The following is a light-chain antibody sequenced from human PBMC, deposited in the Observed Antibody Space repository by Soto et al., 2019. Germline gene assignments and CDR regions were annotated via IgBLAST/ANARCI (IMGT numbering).Light chain of an antibody. Sequence: DIVMTQSPLSLPVTPGEPASISCRSTQSLLHSNGYNYLDWYLQKPGQSPQLLIYLGSNRASGVPDRFSGRGSGTDFTLKISRVEADDVGVYYCMHTLQTPWTFGQGTKVEIK. V-gene: IGKV2-28*01. CDR1: QSLLHSNGYNY. J-gene: IGKJ1*01. CDR3: MHTLQTPWT. CDR2: LGS.